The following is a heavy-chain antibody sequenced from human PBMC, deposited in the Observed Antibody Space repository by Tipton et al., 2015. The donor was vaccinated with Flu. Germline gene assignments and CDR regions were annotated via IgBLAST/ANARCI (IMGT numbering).Heavy chain of an antibody. CDR1: GFTVSSNY. V-gene: IGHV3-53*01. CDR3: AKDVSSRWVEFDY. D-gene: IGHD6-13*01. J-gene: IGHJ4*02. Sequence: SLRLSCAASGFTVSSNYMSWVRQAPGKGLEWVSVIYSGGSTYYADSVKGRFTISRDNSKNTLYLQMNSLRAEDTAVYYCAKDVSSRWVEFDYWGQGTLVTVSS. CDR2: IYSGGST.